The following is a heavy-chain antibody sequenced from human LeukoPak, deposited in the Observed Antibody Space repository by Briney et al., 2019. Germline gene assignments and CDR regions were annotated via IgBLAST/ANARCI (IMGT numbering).Heavy chain of an antibody. CDR3: ARHLGCYHQYYFDC. CDR2: IYYSGST. D-gene: IGHD3-16*02. CDR1: GGSISSYY. V-gene: IGHV4-59*08. Sequence: PSETLSLTCTVSGGSISSYYWSWIRQPPGKGLEWIGYIYYSGSTTYNPSLKSRVTISVDTSKNQFSLKLTSVTAADTAVDYCARHLGCYHQYYFDCWGQGTLVTVPS. J-gene: IGHJ4*02.